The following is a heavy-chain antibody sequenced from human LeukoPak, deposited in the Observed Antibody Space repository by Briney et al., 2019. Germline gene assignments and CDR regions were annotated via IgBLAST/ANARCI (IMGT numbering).Heavy chain of an antibody. J-gene: IGHJ6*02. V-gene: IGHV1-2*06. Sequence: ASVKVSCKASGYAFTGYFMHWVRQPPRQGLEWMGRISPNSGGRNYAQKFQDRVTMTRDTSTSTAYMELSGLRSDDAAMYYCAREDYGYDCGMAVWGQGTTVTVSS. CDR3: AREDYGYDCGMAV. D-gene: IGHD4-17*01. CDR2: ISPNSGGR. CDR1: GYAFTGYF.